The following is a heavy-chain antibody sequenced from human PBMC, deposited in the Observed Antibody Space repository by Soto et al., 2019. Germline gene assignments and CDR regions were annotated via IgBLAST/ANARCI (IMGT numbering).Heavy chain of an antibody. J-gene: IGHJ6*02. CDR2: ISGYNGNT. D-gene: IGHD5-18*01. CDR1: GYTFSNYG. CDR3: ARDPGFGFGYSYAFAMDV. Sequence: QVQLVQSGAEVKKPGASVKVSCKASGYTFSNYGISWVRQGPGQGLEWMGWISGYNGNTHYEEKVQDRIKMTTDTSTSTTYLELRSVRSDDTAVYFCARDPGFGFGYSYAFAMDVWGQGTTVTVSS. V-gene: IGHV1-18*01.